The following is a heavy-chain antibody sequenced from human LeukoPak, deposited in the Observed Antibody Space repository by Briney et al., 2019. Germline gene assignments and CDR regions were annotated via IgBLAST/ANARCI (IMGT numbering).Heavy chain of an antibody. Sequence: SVKVSCKASGFTFTSSAMQWVRQARGQRLEWIGWIVVGSGNTNYAQKFQERVTITRDMSTSTAYMELSSLRSEDTAVYYCAVAPCSGGSCHPLDYWGQGTLVTVSS. CDR2: IVVGSGNT. D-gene: IGHD2-15*01. CDR3: AVAPCSGGSCHPLDY. CDR1: GFTFTSSA. V-gene: IGHV1-58*02. J-gene: IGHJ4*02.